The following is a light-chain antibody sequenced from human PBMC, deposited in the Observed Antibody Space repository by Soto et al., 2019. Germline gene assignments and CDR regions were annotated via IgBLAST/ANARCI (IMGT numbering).Light chain of an antibody. CDR3: GTWDSSLSARV. V-gene: IGLV1-51*01. J-gene: IGLJ3*02. Sequence: QSVLTQPPSVSAAPGQMVTISCSGSSSNIGNNYVSWYQQLPGTAPKLLIYDNNKRPSGIPDRFSGSKSGTSATLGITGLQTGDEADYYCGTWDSSLSARVFGGGTKVTVL. CDR1: SSNIGNNY. CDR2: DNN.